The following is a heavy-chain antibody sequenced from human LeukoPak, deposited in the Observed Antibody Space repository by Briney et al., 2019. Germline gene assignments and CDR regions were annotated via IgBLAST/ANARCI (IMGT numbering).Heavy chain of an antibody. CDR3: ARDLKTTVTTNFDY. J-gene: IGHJ4*02. CDR1: GFTFSSYS. Sequence: GGSLRLSCAASGFTFSSYSMNWVRQAPGKGLEWVSSISSSSSYIYYADSVKGRFTISRDNAKNSLYLQMNSLRAEDTAVYYCARDLKTTVTTNFDYWGQGTLVSVSS. D-gene: IGHD4-17*01. V-gene: IGHV3-21*01. CDR2: ISSSSSYI.